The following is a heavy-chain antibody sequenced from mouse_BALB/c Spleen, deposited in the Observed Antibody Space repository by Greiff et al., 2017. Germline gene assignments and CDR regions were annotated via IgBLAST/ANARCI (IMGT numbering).Heavy chain of an antibody. Sequence: VQGVESGPGLVAPSQSLSITCTVSGFSLTSYGVHWVRQPPGKGLEWLGVIWAGGSTNYNSALMSRLSISKDNSKSQVFLKMNSLQTDDTAMYYCARDHYYGFAYWGQGTLVTVSA. J-gene: IGHJ3*01. CDR2: IWAGGST. CDR1: GFSLTSYG. CDR3: ARDHYYGFAY. D-gene: IGHD1-2*01. V-gene: IGHV2-9*02.